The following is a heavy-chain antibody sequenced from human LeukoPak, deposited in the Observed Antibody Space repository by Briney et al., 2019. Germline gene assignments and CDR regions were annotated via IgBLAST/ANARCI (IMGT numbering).Heavy chain of an antibody. D-gene: IGHD1-26*01. CDR2: ISGSGGST. J-gene: IGHJ6*02. V-gene: IGHV3-23*01. CDR1: GFTFSRYA. Sequence: GGSLRLSCVASGFTFSRYAMCWVRQAPGEGLEGVSAISGSGGSTYYADSVKGRFTISRDNSKNTLYLQKNSLRAEDTAVYYCAKGGRGATMFYYGMDVWGQGTTVTVSS. CDR3: AKGGRGATMFYYGMDV.